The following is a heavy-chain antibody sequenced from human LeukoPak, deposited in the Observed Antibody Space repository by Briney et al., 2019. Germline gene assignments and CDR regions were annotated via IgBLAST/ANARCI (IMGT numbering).Heavy chain of an antibody. D-gene: IGHD2-2*01. J-gene: IGHJ4*02. V-gene: IGHV3-7*01. Sequence: GGSLRLSCAASGFTFSSYWMNWARQAPGKGLEWVASINHNGNVNYYVDSVKGRLTISRENAKNSLYLQMNSLRVDDTAIYYCARVYQSTSGRAIDYWGQGTLVTVSS. CDR1: GFTFSSYW. CDR2: INHNGNVN. CDR3: ARVYQSTSGRAIDY.